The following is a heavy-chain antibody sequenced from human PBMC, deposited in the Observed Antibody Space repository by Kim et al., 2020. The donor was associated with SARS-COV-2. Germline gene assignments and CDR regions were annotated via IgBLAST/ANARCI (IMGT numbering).Heavy chain of an antibody. D-gene: IGHD6-13*01. Sequence: SETLSLTCAVYGGSFSGYYWSWIRQPPGKGLEWIGEINHSGSTNYNPSLKSRVTISVDTSKNQFSLKLSSVTAADTAVYYCARVPSSSWSYYYYYGMDVWGQGTTVTVSS. CDR1: GGSFSGYY. V-gene: IGHV4-34*01. CDR2: INHSGST. CDR3: ARVPSSSWSYYYYYGMDV. J-gene: IGHJ6*02.